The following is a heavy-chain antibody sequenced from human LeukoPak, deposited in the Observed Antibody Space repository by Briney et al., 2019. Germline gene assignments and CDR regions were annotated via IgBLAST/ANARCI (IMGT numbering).Heavy chain of an antibody. CDR2: ISSSSSYI. D-gene: IGHD2-15*01. CDR3: ARDRIVVVVAAIREGFDP. V-gene: IGHV3-21*01. J-gene: IGHJ5*02. CDR1: GFTFSSYS. Sequence: GGPLRLSCAASGFTFSSYSMNWVRQAPGKGLEWVSSISSSSSYIYYADSVKGRFTISRDNAKNSLYLQMNSLRAEDTAVYYCARDRIVVVVAAIREGFDPWGQGTLVTVSS.